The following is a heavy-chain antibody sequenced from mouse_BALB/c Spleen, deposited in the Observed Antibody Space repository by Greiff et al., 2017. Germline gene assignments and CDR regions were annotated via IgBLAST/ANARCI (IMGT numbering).Heavy chain of an antibody. Sequence: EVQRVESGGGLVKPGGSLKLSCAASGFTFSSYAMSWVRQTPEKRLEWVASISSGGSTYYPDSVKGRFTISRDNARNILYLQMSSLRSEDTAMYYCASLWSYAMDYWGQGTSVTVSS. CDR2: ISSGGST. CDR3: ASLWSYAMDY. D-gene: IGHD1-1*02. CDR1: GFTFSSYA. J-gene: IGHJ4*01. V-gene: IGHV5-6-5*01.